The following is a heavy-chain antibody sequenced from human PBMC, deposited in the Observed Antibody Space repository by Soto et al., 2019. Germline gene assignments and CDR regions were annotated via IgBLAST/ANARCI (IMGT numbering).Heavy chain of an antibody. CDR3: TTRGGQDV. D-gene: IGHD2-15*01. V-gene: IGHV1-69*13. CDR1: GGTFSRYA. CDR2: IIPIFGTT. Sequence: VKVSCKASGGTFSRYAVSWVRQAPGQGLEWMGGIIPIFGTTNYAQKFQGRVTITADKSTSTAYMELSSLTSEDSAVYYCTTRGGQDVWGQGTTVTVSS. J-gene: IGHJ6*02.